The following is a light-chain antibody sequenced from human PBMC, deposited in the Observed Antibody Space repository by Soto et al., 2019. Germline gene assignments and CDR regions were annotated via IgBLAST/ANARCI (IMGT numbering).Light chain of an antibody. Sequence: EIVMTQSPATLSVSPGERATLSCRASQSISSNLAWYQQKPGQAPRLLMFRTSSRATGFPARFSGSGSGTEFNLSITSLQPDDFATYYCQQCFWHWTFGQGTKVDIK. CDR1: QSISSN. J-gene: IGKJ1*01. CDR2: RTS. CDR3: QQCFWHWT. V-gene: IGKV3-15*01.